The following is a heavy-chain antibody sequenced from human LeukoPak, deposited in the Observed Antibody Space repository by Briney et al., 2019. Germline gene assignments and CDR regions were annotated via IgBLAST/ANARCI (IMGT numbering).Heavy chain of an antibody. Sequence: PSETLSLTCTVSGGSISGYYWNWIRQPAGKGLEWIGRVYTSGTTNYSPSLKSRISMSVDTSKNQFSLRPISVTAADTAVYYCARSTGWSSDLFGYWGQGALVTVSS. V-gene: IGHV4-4*07. D-gene: IGHD6-19*01. J-gene: IGHJ4*02. CDR1: GGSISGYY. CDR3: ARSTGWSSDLFGY. CDR2: VYTSGTT.